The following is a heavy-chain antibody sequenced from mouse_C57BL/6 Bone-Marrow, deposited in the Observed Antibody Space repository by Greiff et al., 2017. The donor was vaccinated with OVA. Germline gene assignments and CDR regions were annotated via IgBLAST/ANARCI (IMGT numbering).Heavy chain of an antibody. J-gene: IGHJ3*01. CDR2: IYPGSGST. V-gene: IGHV1-55*01. CDR3: ARSRYYGSSPWCAY. Sequence: VQLQQPGAELVKPGASVKMSCKASGYTFTSYWITWVKQRPGQGLEWIGDIYPGSGSTNYNEKFKSKATPTVDTSSSTAYMQLSSLTSEDSAVYYCARSRYYGSSPWCAYWGQGTLVTVSA. D-gene: IGHD1-1*01. CDR1: GYTFTSYW.